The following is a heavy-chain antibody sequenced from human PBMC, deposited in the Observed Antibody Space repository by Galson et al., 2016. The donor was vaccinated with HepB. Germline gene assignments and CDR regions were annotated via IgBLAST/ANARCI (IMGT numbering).Heavy chain of an antibody. CDR3: ARRAATIWYFDL. CDR2: MFYSGTT. CDR1: GGSISSGSHF. V-gene: IGHV4-39*02. J-gene: IGHJ2*01. D-gene: IGHD4-17*01. Sequence: SETLSLTCSVSGGSISSGSHFWGWIRQPPGKGLEWIGSMFYSGTTYYNPSVNSRATVSFDTSKTHFSLKLSSVTAADTAVYYCARRAATIWYFDLWGRGTLVTVSS.